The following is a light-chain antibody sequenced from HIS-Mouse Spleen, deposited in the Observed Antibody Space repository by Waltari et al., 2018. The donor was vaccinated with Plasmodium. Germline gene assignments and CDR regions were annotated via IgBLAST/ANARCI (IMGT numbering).Light chain of an antibody. CDR1: QSVSSY. CDR2: DAS. CDR3: QQRSNWPRVLT. V-gene: IGKV3-11*01. Sequence: EIVLTQSPATLSLSPVERATLSCRASQSVSSYLAWYQQKPVQAPRLLIYDASNRATGIPARFSGSGSGTDFTLTISSLEPEDFAVYYCQQRSNWPRVLTFGGGTKVEIK. J-gene: IGKJ4*01.